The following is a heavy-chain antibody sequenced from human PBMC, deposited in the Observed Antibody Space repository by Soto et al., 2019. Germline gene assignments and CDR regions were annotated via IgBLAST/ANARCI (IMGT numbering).Heavy chain of an antibody. CDR3: ASAGAGYSGFTAYDY. J-gene: IGHJ4*02. D-gene: IGHD5-12*01. V-gene: IGHV5-10-1*01. CDR2: IDPSDSYT. Sequence: GESLKISCNGSGYSFTSYWISWVRQMPGKGLEWMGRIDPSDSYTNYSPSFQGHVTISADKSISTAYLQWSSLKASDTAMYYCASAGAGYSGFTAYDYWGQGTLVTVSS. CDR1: GYSFTSYW.